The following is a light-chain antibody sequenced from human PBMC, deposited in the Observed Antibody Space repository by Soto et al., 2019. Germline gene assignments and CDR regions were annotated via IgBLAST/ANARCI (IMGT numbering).Light chain of an antibody. CDR1: QSASTY. CDR2: NAV. J-gene: IGKJ1*01. Sequence: EIVLTQSPATLSLSPGERATLSCRASQSASTYLAWYQQKPGQAPRLLIYNAVNRATGVPARFTGSGSGTDFTLTISSLEPEDSAVYYCQQVKTFGQGTKVEI. CDR3: QQVKT. V-gene: IGKV3-11*01.